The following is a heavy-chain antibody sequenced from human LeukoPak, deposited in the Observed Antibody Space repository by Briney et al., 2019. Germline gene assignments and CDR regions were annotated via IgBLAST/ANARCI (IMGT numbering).Heavy chain of an antibody. CDR2: IYTSGST. Sequence: PSETLSLTCTVSGGSLRSKYWSWIRQPAGKGLEWIGHIYTSGSTNYNPSLKSRVTMSVDTSKNQFSLKLSSVTAADTAVYYCARNLIVLMVYAIGDAFDIWGQGTMVTVSS. V-gene: IGHV4-4*07. D-gene: IGHD2-8*01. J-gene: IGHJ3*02. CDR3: ARNLIVLMVYAIGDAFDI. CDR1: GGSLRSKY.